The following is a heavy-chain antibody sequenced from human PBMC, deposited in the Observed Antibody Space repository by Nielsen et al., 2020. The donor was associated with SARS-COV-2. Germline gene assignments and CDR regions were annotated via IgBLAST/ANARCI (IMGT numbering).Heavy chain of an antibody. CDR1: GGSISSYY. J-gene: IGHJ4*02. CDR2: IYYSGST. Sequence: SATLSLTCTVSGGSISSYYWSWIRQPPGKGLEWIGYIYYSGSTNYNPSLKSRVTISVDTSKNQFSLKLSSVTAADTAVYYCARDDRLGYFDYWGQGTLVTVSS. CDR3: ARDDRLGYFDY. D-gene: IGHD5-12*01. V-gene: IGHV4-59*01.